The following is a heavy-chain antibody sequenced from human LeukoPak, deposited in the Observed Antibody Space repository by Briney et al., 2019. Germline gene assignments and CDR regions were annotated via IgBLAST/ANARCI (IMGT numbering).Heavy chain of an antibody. CDR1: GFTFSSYS. V-gene: IGHV3-21*04. J-gene: IGHJ4*02. CDR2: ISSSSSYI. CDR3: ARASDSTEAGDY. D-gene: IGHD2/OR15-2a*01. Sequence: GGSLRLSCAASGFTFSSYSMNWVRQAPGKGLEWVSSISSSSSYIYYADSVKGRFTISRDNAKNSLYLQMNSLRAEDTAVYYCARASDSTEAGDYWGQGTLVTVSS.